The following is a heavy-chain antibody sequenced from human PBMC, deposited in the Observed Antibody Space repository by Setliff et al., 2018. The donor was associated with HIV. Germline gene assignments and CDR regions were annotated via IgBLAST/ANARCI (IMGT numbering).Heavy chain of an antibody. J-gene: IGHJ3*02. Sequence: GGSLRLSCAASGFTFSSYWMHWVRQVPGKGLVWVSRINSDGTMINYADSVKGRFTISRDNAKSTLYLQMNSLRAEDTAVYYCTRERCSGGTCYSLDIWGQGTMVTVSS. D-gene: IGHD2-15*01. CDR3: TRERCSGGTCYSLDI. CDR1: GFTFSSYW. CDR2: INSDGTMI. V-gene: IGHV3-74*01.